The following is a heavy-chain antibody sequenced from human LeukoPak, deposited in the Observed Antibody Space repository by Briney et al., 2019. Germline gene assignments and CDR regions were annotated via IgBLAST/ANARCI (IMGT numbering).Heavy chain of an antibody. D-gene: IGHD7-27*01. Sequence: GGSLRLSCAASGYTFSSYAMNWVRQAPGKGLEWVSGIRVGGETYYADSVKGRFTISRDNSENTLYLQMSGLRAEDTAVYHCAKGTGDTGYYFDYWGQGTLVTVSS. CDR2: IRVGGET. CDR3: AKGTGDTGYYFDY. V-gene: IGHV3-23*01. J-gene: IGHJ4*02. CDR1: GYTFSSYA.